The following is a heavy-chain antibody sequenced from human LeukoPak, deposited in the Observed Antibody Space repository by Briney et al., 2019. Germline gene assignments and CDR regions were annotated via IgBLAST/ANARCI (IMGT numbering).Heavy chain of an antibody. J-gene: IGHJ3*01. Sequence: GGSLRLSCAASGFTLSHFWMTWVRQAPGKGLEWVAKIKEDGSLRNYVDSVKGRFTVSRDTAKNSLFLQMNNLRVEDTAVYYCARDTSYSDTNVYYDTLDVWGQGTLVTVSS. D-gene: IGHD3-22*01. CDR1: GFTLSHFW. CDR2: IKEDGSLR. CDR3: ARDTSYSDTNVYYDTLDV. V-gene: IGHV3-7*03.